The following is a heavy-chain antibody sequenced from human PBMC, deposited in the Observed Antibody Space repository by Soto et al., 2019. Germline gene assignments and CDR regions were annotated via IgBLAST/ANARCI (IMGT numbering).Heavy chain of an antibody. CDR2: ISNSGGST. V-gene: IGHV3-23*01. CDR1: GFTLSSYF. Sequence: ESGGGMVQPGGSLRLSCVASGFTLSSYFMTWVRQAPGKGLEWVSAISNSGGSTYYADSVKGRFTISRDNSHNTLYLQMNNLRAEDTARYYCAKDLEKWLVQLGGLDTWGQGAQVTVSS. D-gene: IGHD1-1*01. J-gene: IGHJ5*02. CDR3: AKDLEKWLVQLGGLDT.